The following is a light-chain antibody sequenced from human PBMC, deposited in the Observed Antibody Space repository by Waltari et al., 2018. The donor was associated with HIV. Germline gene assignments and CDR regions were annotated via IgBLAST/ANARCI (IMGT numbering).Light chain of an antibody. CDR1: SSDVGGYEH. J-gene: IGLJ6*01. CDR2: EVN. CDR3: ASYGDTNRVL. V-gene: IGLV2-8*01. Sequence: QSALTQPPSASGSLGQSVTISCTGTSSDVGGYEHVSWYQPHPHKAPKLIIYEVNKRPSGVPDRFSGSKSDNTASLTVAGLQDDDEAHYYCASYGDTNRVLFGGGTRVTVL.